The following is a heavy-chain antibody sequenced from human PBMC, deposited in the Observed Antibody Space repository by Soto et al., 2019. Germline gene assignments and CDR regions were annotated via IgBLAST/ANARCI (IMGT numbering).Heavy chain of an antibody. CDR2: IWYDGSNK. V-gene: IGHV3-33*01. Sequence: HPGGSLRLSCAASGFTFSSYGMHWVRQAPGKGLEWVAVIWYDGSNKYYADSVKGRFTISRDNSKNTLYLQMNSLRAEDTAVYYCARESVPEYNFDYWGQGTLVTVSS. D-gene: IGHD2-2*01. CDR3: ARESVPEYNFDY. J-gene: IGHJ4*02. CDR1: GFTFSSYG.